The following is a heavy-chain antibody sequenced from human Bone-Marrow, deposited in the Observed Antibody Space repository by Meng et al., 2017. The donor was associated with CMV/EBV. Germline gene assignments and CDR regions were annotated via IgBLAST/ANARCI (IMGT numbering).Heavy chain of an antibody. V-gene: IGHV4-34*01. D-gene: IGHD2-2*01. CDR3: ARYSTIYGMDV. CDR2: INHSGST. Sequence: GSLRLSCAVSGGSFSGSYWSWIRQPPGKGLEWIGEINHSGSTNYNPSLKSRVTISVDTSKIQFSLKLSSVTAADTAVYYCARYSTIYGMDVWGQGTTVTVSS. J-gene: IGHJ6*02. CDR1: GGSFSGSY.